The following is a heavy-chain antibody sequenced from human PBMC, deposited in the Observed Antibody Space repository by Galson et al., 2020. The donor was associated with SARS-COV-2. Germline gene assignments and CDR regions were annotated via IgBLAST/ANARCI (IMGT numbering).Heavy chain of an antibody. CDR3: AGTTLNFDC. Sequence: LETLSLTCTVSGDSISSFYWSWIRQSPGKGLEWIGYVHYTGSTNYSPSLASRVTMSVDTSKSLFSLRLTSVTAADTAVYYCAGTTLNFDCWGQGTLVTVSS. J-gene: IGHJ4*02. V-gene: IGHV4-59*08. CDR2: VHYTGST. CDR1: GDSISSFY. D-gene: IGHD1-1*01.